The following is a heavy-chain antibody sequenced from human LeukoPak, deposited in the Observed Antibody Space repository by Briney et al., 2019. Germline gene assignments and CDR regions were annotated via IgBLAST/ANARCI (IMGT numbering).Heavy chain of an antibody. CDR2: ISSSTYI. V-gene: IGHV3-69-1*01. D-gene: IGHD1-7*01. CDR3: ARGNGNYRYYFDY. Sequence: GGSLRLSCAASGLTFSAYEMNWVRQAPGKGLEWVSSISSSTYIFYADSVKGRFTVSRDNAKNSMYLQMNSLRVEDTAVYYCARGNGNYRYYFDYWGQGTLVTVSS. CDR1: GLTFSAYE. J-gene: IGHJ4*02.